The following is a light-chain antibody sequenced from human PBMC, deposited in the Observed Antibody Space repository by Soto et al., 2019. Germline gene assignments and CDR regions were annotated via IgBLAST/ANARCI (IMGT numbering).Light chain of an antibody. Sequence: EILFTQSPGTLSLSPGERATLSCRASQSVSSSYLAWYQPKPGEAPRLLIYGASSRATGIPDRLSGSGSGTDFTLPIRRLEPEDFAVYYCQQYGSSPTFGQGTKVDIK. J-gene: IGKJ1*01. V-gene: IGKV3-20*01. CDR3: QQYGSSPT. CDR1: QSVSSSY. CDR2: GAS.